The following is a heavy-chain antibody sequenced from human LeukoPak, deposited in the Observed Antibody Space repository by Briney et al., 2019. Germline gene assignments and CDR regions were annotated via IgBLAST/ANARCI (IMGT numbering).Heavy chain of an antibody. CDR3: AKENYGSGSYYFDY. J-gene: IGHJ4*02. CDR2: ISYDGSDK. V-gene: IGHV3-30-3*01. CDR1: GFTFSSYA. Sequence: GGSLRLSCAASGFTFSSYAMHWVRQAPGKGLEWVAVISYDGSDKYYADSVKGRFTISRDNSKNTLYPQMNSLRAEDTAVYYCAKENYGSGSYYFDYWGQGTLVTVSS. D-gene: IGHD3-10*01.